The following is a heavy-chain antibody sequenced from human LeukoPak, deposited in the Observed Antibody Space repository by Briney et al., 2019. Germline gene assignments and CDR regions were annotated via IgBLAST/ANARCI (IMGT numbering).Heavy chain of an antibody. CDR2: ISYDGSNK. J-gene: IGHJ3*02. CDR3: AKDQTGYDFWSGYWYDAFDI. V-gene: IGHV3-30*18. D-gene: IGHD3-3*01. CDR1: GFTFSSYG. Sequence: PGGSLRLSCAASGFTFSSYGMHWVRQAPGKGLEWVAVISYDGSNKYYADSVKGRFTISRDNSKNTLYLQMNSLRAEDTAVYYCAKDQTGYDFWSGYWYDAFDIWGQGTMVTVSS.